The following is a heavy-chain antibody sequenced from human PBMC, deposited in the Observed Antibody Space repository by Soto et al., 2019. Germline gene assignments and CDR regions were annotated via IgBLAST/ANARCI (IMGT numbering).Heavy chain of an antibody. J-gene: IGHJ5*02. V-gene: IGHV1-18*01. Sequence: ASVKVSCKASGYTFTSYGISWVRQAPGQGLEWMGWISAYNGNTNYAQKLQGRVTMTTDTSTSTAYMELRSLRSDDTAVYYCARYIVVVPAAINWFDPWGQGTLVTVSS. CDR2: ISAYNGNT. CDR3: ARYIVVVPAAINWFDP. D-gene: IGHD2-2*02. CDR1: GYTFTSYG.